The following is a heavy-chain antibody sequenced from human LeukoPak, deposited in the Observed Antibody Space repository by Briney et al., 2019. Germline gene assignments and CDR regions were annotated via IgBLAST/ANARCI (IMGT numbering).Heavy chain of an antibody. J-gene: IGHJ6*03. Sequence: PGRSLRLSCVVSGFPFENYAMHWVRQAPGKGLEGVSGVNREGIKTGYAGDVKGQFAISGDGGKNSLYLQMNGLKAEDTALYYCVRQSGRPFSYFHYRDGWGTGTTVTVSS. CDR3: VRQSGRPFSYFHYRDG. CDR1: GFPFENYA. CDR2: VNREGIKT. D-gene: IGHD5-12*01. V-gene: IGHV3-9*01.